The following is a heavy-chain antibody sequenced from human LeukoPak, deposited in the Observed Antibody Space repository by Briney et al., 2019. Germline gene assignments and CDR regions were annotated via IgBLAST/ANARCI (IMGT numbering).Heavy chain of an antibody. V-gene: IGHV4-59*01. CDR3: ARSHNWNVRGDPFDV. CDR2: VHYSGPT. Sequence: SETLSLTCGVPGGSISGYFWRWIRQPPGKGLEWIGYVHYSGPTNYSPCLESRVSISVDTSKNQFSLNLCSVTAADTAVYYCARSHNWNVRGDPFDVWGQGTAVVVSS. D-gene: IGHD1-20*01. CDR1: GGSISGYF. J-gene: IGHJ3*01.